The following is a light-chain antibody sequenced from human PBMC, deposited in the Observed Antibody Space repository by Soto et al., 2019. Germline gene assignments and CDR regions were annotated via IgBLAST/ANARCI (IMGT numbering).Light chain of an antibody. CDR2: DNT. Sequence: QSVLTQPPSVSGAPGQRVTISCTGSLSNIGAGYAVHWYQQLPGTAPKLLIYDNTNRPSGVPDRFSASESGTSASLAITGLQSEDEADYYCQSYDTSLSASVFGGGTKVTVL. V-gene: IGLV1-40*01. J-gene: IGLJ2*01. CDR1: LSNIGAGYA. CDR3: QSYDTSLSASV.